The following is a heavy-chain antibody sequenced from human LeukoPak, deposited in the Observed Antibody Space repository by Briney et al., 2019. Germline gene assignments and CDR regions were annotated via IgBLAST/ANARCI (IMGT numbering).Heavy chain of an antibody. Sequence: QPGGSLRLSCAASGFTVSSTYMNWVRQAPGKGLEWVSVITSGGNSYYADSVKGRFTISRDNSKNTLYLQMNSLRAEDTAVYYCAKSYDYGDYVGGRQNWYFALWGRGTLVTVSS. CDR3: AKSYDYGDYVGGRQNWYFAL. J-gene: IGHJ2*01. V-gene: IGHV3-66*01. CDR2: ITSGGNS. D-gene: IGHD4-17*01. CDR1: GFTVSSTY.